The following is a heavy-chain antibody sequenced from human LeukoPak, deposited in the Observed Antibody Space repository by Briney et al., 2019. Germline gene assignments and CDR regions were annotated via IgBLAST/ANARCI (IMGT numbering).Heavy chain of an antibody. CDR1: GFTFSSYG. CDR2: ISGSGGST. D-gene: IGHD1-26*01. CDR3: ASQPLVGATGHFDY. V-gene: IGHV3-23*01. J-gene: IGHJ4*02. Sequence: GGSLRLSCAASGFTFSSYGMSWVRQAPGKGLEWVSAISGSGGSTYYADSVKGRFTISRDNSKNTLYLQMNSLRAEDTAVYYCASQPLVGATGHFDYWGQGTLVTVSS.